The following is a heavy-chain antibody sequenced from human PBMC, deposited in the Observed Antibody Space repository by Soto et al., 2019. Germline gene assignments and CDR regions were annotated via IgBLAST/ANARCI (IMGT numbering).Heavy chain of an antibody. CDR1: GGSISSYY. Sequence: SETLSLTCTVSGGSISSYYWSWIRQPPGKGLEWIGYIYYSGSTNYNPSLKSRVTISVDTSKNQFSLKLSSVTAADTAVYYCARVGYGGAAFLFDYWGQGTLVTVSS. D-gene: IGHD5-18*01. CDR3: ARVGYGGAAFLFDY. J-gene: IGHJ4*02. V-gene: IGHV4-59*01. CDR2: IYYSGST.